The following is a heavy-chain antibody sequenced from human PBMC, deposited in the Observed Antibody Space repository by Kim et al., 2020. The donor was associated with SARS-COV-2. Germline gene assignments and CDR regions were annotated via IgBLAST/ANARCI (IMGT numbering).Heavy chain of an antibody. CDR1: GFTFSSYA. CDR2: ISGSGGST. J-gene: IGHJ3*02. D-gene: IGHD3-22*01. Sequence: GGSLRLSCAASGFTFSSYAMSWVRQAPGKGLEWVSAISGSGGSTYYADSVKGRFTISRDNSKNTLYLQMNSLRAEDTAVYYCAKSDTTYYYDSSGYPDAFDIWGQGTMVTVSS. CDR3: AKSDTTYYYDSSGYPDAFDI. V-gene: IGHV3-23*01.